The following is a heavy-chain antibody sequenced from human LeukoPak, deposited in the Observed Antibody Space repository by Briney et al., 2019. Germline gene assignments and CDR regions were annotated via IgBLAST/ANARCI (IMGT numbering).Heavy chain of an antibody. D-gene: IGHD2-2*01. J-gene: IGHJ4*02. CDR2: INDDSSDI. CDR3: ARDTFQPGLIDS. V-gene: IGHV3-21*05. Sequence: RGSLRLSCAASGFTFSLYAMNWVRQAPGKGLEWVSYINDDSSDIHYAGSVRGRFTISRDDARKTLYLQLSSLRVEDTAVYYCARDTFQPGLIDSWGQGTLVTVSS. CDR1: GFTFSLYA.